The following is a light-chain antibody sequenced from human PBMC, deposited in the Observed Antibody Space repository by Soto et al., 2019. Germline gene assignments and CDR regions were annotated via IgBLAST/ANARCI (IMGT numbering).Light chain of an antibody. CDR1: SSNVGSYKL. CDR2: EVN. J-gene: IGLJ1*01. Sequence: QSALTHPASVSGSPGQSITISCTGTSSNVGSYKLVSWYQQHPGKAPKLMIFEVNKRPSGVSNRFSGSKSGNTASLTISGLKVEDEADYYCCSSGGSPTYVFGTGTKVT. CDR3: CSSGGSPTYV. V-gene: IGLV2-23*02.